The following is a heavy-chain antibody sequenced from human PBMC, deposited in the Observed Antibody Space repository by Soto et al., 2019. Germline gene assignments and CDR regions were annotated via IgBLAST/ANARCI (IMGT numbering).Heavy chain of an antibody. V-gene: IGHV3-48*02. CDR1: GFTFNRYS. D-gene: IGHD1-1*01. Sequence: GGSLRLSCAASGFTFNRYSMNWVRQAPGKGLEWISYITGSSSTIYYADSVKGRFTIPRDNAKNSLFLQMNSLRDEDTAMYYCAGDIGMSGYFDPWGQGTLLTLSS. CDR3: AGDIGMSGYFDP. CDR2: ITGSSSTI. J-gene: IGHJ5*02.